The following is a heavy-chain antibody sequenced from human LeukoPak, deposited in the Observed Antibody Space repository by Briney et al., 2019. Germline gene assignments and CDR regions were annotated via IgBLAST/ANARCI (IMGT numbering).Heavy chain of an antibody. Sequence: GGSLRLSCAASGFTFSSYGMHWVRQAPGKGLEWVAVISYDGSNKYYADSVKGRFTISKDNSKNTLYLQMNSLRAEDTAVYYCAKDLRSANWFDPWGQGTLVTVSS. CDR1: GFTFSSYG. J-gene: IGHJ5*02. CDR3: AKDLRSANWFDP. V-gene: IGHV3-30*18. CDR2: ISYDGSNK.